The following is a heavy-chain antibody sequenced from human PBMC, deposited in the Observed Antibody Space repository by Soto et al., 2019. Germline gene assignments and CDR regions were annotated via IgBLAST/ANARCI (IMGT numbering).Heavy chain of an antibody. V-gene: IGHV4-39*01. J-gene: IGHJ6*03. CDR1: GGSISSSSYY. CDR3: ARRVKHSQKYYYYYYYMDV. D-gene: IGHD2-15*01. Sequence: SETLSLTCTVSGGSISSSSYYWGWIRQPPGKGLEWIGSIYYSGSTYYNPSLKSRVTISVDTSKNQFSLKLSSVTAADTAVYYCARRVKHSQKYYYYYYYMDVWGKGTTVTVSS. CDR2: IYYSGST.